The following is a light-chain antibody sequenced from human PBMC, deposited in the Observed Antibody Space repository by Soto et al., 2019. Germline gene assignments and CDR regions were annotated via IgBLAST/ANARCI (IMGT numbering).Light chain of an antibody. CDR1: QSVSKN. CDR3: QHYTNWIPIT. CDR2: GAS. J-gene: IGKJ5*01. V-gene: IGKV3D-15*01. Sequence: EIVMTKSPSTLSVSPGERATLSCMASQSVSKNLAWYQQKPGQAPRLLIYGASNRATGIPDRFSGSGSGTDFTLTISRLEPEDFAVYYCQHYTNWIPITFGQGTRLEIK.